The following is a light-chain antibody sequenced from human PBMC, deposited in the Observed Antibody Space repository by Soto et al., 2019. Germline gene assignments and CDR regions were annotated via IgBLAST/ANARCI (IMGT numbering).Light chain of an antibody. CDR3: QQYGGSPIT. CDR2: GAS. CDR1: QSVNTK. Sequence: IVFTQSPGTLSLSPGDRVTLSCRASQSVNTKLAWYQQKPGQAPTLLMSGASNRASGVPVRFSGSGSGTDFTLTISRLEPEDFALYYCQQYGGSPITFGLGTRLEIK. J-gene: IGKJ5*01. V-gene: IGKV3-20*01.